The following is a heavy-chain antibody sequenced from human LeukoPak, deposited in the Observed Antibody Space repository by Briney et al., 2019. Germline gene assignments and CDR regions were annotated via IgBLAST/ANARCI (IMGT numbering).Heavy chain of an antibody. J-gene: IGHJ4*02. CDR2: IVVGSGNT. V-gene: IGHV1-58*02. Sequence: ASVKVSCKASGFTFTSSAMQWVRQARGQRLEWIGWIVVGSGNTNYAQKFQERVTITRDMSASTAYMELSSLRSEDTAVYYCAAVDPYYDSSGYDYWGQGTLVTVSS. CDR3: AAVDPYYDSSGYDY. D-gene: IGHD3-22*01. CDR1: GFTFTSSA.